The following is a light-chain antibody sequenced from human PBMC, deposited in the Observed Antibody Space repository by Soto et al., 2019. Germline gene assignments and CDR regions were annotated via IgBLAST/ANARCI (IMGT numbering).Light chain of an antibody. V-gene: IGKV3-15*01. J-gene: IGKJ4*01. CDR1: QSISSK. Sequence: MVMTQSPATLSVSPGERATLSCRASQSISSKLAWYQQKPGQAPRLLIYGASTRATGIPVRFSGSGSGTEFTLTITSLQSEDFAVYYCQEYNNWRPITFGGGTKVDSK. CDR3: QEYNNWRPIT. CDR2: GAS.